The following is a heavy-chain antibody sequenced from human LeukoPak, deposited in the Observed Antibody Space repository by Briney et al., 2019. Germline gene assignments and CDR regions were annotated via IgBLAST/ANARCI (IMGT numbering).Heavy chain of an antibody. V-gene: IGHV3-48*03. CDR1: GFTFSSYE. CDR2: ISSSGSTI. J-gene: IGHJ5*02. CDR3: ARDSIAARPA. D-gene: IGHD6-6*01. Sequence: GGSLRLSCAASGFTFSSYEMNWVRQAPGKGLEWVSYISSSGSTIYYADSVKGRFTISRDNAKNSLYLQMNSLRAEDTAVYYCARDSIAARPAWGQGTLVTVSS.